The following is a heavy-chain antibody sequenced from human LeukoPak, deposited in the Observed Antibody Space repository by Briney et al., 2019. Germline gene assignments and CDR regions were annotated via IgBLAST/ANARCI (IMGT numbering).Heavy chain of an antibody. CDR2: ISGSGTST. V-gene: IGHV3-23*01. D-gene: IGHD1-7*01. J-gene: IGHJ4*02. CDR1: GFTFSNYA. CDR3: ARGQITGTPNWFDY. Sequence: GGSLRLSCAVSGFTFSNYAMRWVRQAPGKGLEWVSSISGSGTSTYYADSVKGRFTISRDNSKNTLDLQMSSLRAEDTAIYYCARGQITGTPNWFDYWGQGTLVTVSS.